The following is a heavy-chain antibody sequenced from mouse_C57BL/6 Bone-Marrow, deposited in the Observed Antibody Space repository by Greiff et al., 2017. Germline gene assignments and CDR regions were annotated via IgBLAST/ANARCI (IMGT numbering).Heavy chain of an antibody. CDR3: AGHGDYYGGSYWYFDV. CDR1: GFTFSSYG. CDR2: ISSGGSYT. Sequence: EVKLMESGGDLVKPGGSLKLSCAASGFTFSSYGMSWVRQTPDKRLEWVATISSGGSYTYYPDSVKGRFTISRDNAKNTLYLQMSSLKSEDTAIYYCAGHGDYYGGSYWYFDVWGTGTTVTVSS. V-gene: IGHV5-6*01. J-gene: IGHJ1*03. D-gene: IGHD1-1*01.